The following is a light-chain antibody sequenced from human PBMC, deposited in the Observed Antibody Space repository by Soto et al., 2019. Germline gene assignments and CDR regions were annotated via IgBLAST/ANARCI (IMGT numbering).Light chain of an antibody. CDR1: QTISKY. CDR2: DAS. Sequence: IVLTQSPVTLSLSPGERATLSCRASQTISKYLAWYQQKPGQAPRLLIYDASNRAAGIPARFTGSGSGTDFTLTISSLEPEDFAVYYCQQRSNWRGTFGGGTKVAIK. CDR3: QQRSNWRGT. V-gene: IGKV3-11*01. J-gene: IGKJ4*01.